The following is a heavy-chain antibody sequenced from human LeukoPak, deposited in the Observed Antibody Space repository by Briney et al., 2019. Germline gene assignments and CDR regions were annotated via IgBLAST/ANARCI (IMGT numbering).Heavy chain of an antibody. CDR2: IYYSGST. D-gene: IGHD3-22*01. CDR3: ASVRYYYDSSAHSQIDY. V-gene: IGHV4-39*07. CDR1: GGSISSSSYY. J-gene: IGHJ4*02. Sequence: SETLSLTCTVSGGSISSSSYYWGWIRQPPGKGLEWIGSIYYSGSTYYNPSLNSRVTISVDTSKNQFSLKLSSVTAADTAVYYCASVRYYYDSSAHSQIDYWGQGTLVTVSS.